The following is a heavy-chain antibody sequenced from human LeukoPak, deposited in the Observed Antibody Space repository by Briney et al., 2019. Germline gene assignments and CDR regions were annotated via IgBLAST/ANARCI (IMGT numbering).Heavy chain of an antibody. Sequence: GASVKVSCKASGYTFTIYGTSWVRQAPGQGLEWMGWISAYNGNTNYAQKLQGRVTMTTDTSTSTAYMELRSLRSDDTAVYYCARDTYYYDSSGYSGWFDPWGQGTLVTVSS. J-gene: IGHJ5*02. CDR1: GYTFTIYG. CDR2: ISAYNGNT. V-gene: IGHV1-18*01. CDR3: ARDTYYYDSSGYSGWFDP. D-gene: IGHD3-22*01.